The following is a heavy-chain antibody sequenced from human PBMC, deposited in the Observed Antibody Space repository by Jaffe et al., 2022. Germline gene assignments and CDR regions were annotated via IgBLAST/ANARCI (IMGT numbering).Heavy chain of an antibody. CDR2: IRYDGSNK. V-gene: IGHV3-30*02. CDR1: GFTFSSYG. CDR3: AKEPRSRLYGDYEDDAFDI. D-gene: IGHD4-17*01. J-gene: IGHJ3*02. Sequence: QVQLVESGGGVVQPGGSLRLSCAASGFTFSSYGMHWVRQAPGKGLEWVAFIRYDGSNKYYADSVKGRFTISRDNSKNTLYLQMNSLRAEDTAVYYCAKEPRSRLYGDYEDDAFDIWGQGTMVTVSS.